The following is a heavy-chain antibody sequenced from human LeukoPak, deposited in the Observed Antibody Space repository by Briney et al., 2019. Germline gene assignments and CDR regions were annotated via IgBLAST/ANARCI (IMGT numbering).Heavy chain of an antibody. J-gene: IGHJ4*02. CDR1: GFTFSSYG. Sequence: GGSLRLSCAASGFTFSSYGMHWVRQAPGKGLEWVAFIRYDGSNKYYADSVKGRFTISRDNSKNTLYLQMNSLRAEDTAVYYCARVTYGSGTYGAFDYWGQGTLVTVSS. V-gene: IGHV3-30*02. D-gene: IGHD3-10*01. CDR3: ARVTYGSGTYGAFDY. CDR2: IRYDGSNK.